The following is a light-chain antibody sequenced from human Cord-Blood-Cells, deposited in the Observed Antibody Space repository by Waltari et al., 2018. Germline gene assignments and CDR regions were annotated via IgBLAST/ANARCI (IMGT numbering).Light chain of an antibody. Sequence: AIRMTQSPSSFSASTGDRVTIPCRASQGISSYLAWYQQKPGKARKLLIYAASTLQSGVPSRFSGSVSGTDFTLTISCLQSEDFATYYCQQYYSYPLTFGGGTKVEIK. V-gene: IGKV1-8*01. CDR2: AAS. J-gene: IGKJ4*01. CDR3: QQYYSYPLT. CDR1: QGISSY.